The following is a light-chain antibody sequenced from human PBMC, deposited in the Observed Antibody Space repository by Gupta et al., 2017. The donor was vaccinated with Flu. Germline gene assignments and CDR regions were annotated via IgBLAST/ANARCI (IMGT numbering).Light chain of an antibody. CDR2: GAS. Sequence: SLSESVGDRVTITCRARQNIEKSLNWYRKKPGRAPQLLIYGASSLQKGVTSRCSGSGDGTDFTLSINTRQPEDFATYYCQQRYSDHPRLTFGWGTKVEV. V-gene: IGKV1-39*01. CDR3: QQRYSDHPRLT. CDR1: QNIEKS. J-gene: IGKJ4*01.